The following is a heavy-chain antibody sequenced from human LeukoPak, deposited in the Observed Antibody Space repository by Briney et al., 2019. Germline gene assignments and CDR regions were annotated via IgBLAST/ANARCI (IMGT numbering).Heavy chain of an antibody. V-gene: IGHV1-2*02. J-gene: IGHJ4*02. CDR3: AREYRREWRGHAGY. Sequence: GASVKVSCKASGYTFTGFYLHWVRQAPGQGLEWMGWINPSSGGTKYAQKFQGRVTMTRDTSITTAYMELTSLRSDDTAVYYCAREYRREWRGHAGYWGQGTLVTVSS. CDR2: INPSSGGT. D-gene: IGHD3-3*01. CDR1: GYTFTGFY.